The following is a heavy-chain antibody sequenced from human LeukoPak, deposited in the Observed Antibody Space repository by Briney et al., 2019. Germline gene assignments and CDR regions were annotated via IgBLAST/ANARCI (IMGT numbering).Heavy chain of an antibody. Sequence: PGGSLRLSCAASGFTFSSYAMSWVRQAPGKGLEWVSSIRGSGGSTYYGDSVKGRFTISRDNSKNTLYLQMNSLRAEDTAVYYCAKSRSVWEAFDIWGQGTMVTVSS. CDR1: GFTFSSYA. V-gene: IGHV3-23*01. D-gene: IGHD1-20*01. CDR2: IRGSGGST. J-gene: IGHJ3*02. CDR3: AKSRSVWEAFDI.